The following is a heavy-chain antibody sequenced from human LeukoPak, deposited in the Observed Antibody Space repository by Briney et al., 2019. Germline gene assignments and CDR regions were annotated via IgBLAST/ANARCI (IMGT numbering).Heavy chain of an antibody. CDR2: IYYSGST. J-gene: IGHJ5*02. Sequence: SETLSLTCTVSGGSISSGSYYWGWIRQPPGKGLDWIGYIYYSGSTNYNPSLKSRVTISVDTSKNQFSLKLSSVTAADTAVYYCARINSLTLDPWGQGTLVTVSS. CDR3: ARINSLTLDP. CDR1: GGSISSGSYY. D-gene: IGHD3-9*01. V-gene: IGHV4-61*01.